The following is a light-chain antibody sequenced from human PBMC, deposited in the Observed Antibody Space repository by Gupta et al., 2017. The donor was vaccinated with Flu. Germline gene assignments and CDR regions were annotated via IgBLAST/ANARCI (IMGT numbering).Light chain of an antibody. CDR1: QSVSSY. CDR2: DAS. V-gene: IGKV3-11*01. Sequence: DIVLTQSPATLSLSLGERATLTCRASQSVSSYLTWYQQKPGQAPRLLIYDASNRATGIPARFSGSGSGTDFTLTISSLEPEDFAVYYCQQLEAFGGGTKVEIK. CDR3: QQLEA. J-gene: IGKJ4*01.